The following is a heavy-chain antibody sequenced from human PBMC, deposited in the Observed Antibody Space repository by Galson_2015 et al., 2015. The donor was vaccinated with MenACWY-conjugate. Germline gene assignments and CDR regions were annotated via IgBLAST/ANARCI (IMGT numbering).Heavy chain of an antibody. CDR3: ARGETSRYYYYGMDV. CDR1: GYSFTSYW. V-gene: IGHV5-51*01. Sequence: QSGAEVKKPGESLKISCKGSGYSFTSYWIGWVRQMPGKGLEWMGIIYPGDSDTRYSPSFQGQVTISADKSISTAYLQWSSLKASDTAMYYCARGETSRYYYYGMDVWGQGTTVTVSS. J-gene: IGHJ6*02. D-gene: IGHD3-10*01. CDR2: IYPGDSDT.